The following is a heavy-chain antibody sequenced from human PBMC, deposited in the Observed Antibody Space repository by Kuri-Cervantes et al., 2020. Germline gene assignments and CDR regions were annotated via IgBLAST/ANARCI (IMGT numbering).Heavy chain of an antibody. Sequence: GESLKISCAASDFTFSTYAMSWVRQAPGKGLEWVSTLSGSGGTTYYADSVKGRFTISRDNAKNTLYLQMNSLRAEDTAVYYCARGEGYQLLYRGPLDYWGQGTLVTVSS. CDR3: ARGEGYQLLYRGPLDY. CDR2: LSGSGGTT. J-gene: IGHJ4*02. CDR1: DFTFSTYA. V-gene: IGHV3-23*01. D-gene: IGHD2-2*02.